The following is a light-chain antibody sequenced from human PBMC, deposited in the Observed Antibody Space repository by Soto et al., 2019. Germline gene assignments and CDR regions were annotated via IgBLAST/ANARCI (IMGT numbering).Light chain of an antibody. V-gene: IGKV3-20*01. CDR2: GAS. J-gene: IGKJ4*01. CDR3: QQYGSSPFT. Sequence: EIVLTQSPGTLSLSPGERATLSCRASQTVSRSALAWYQQKPGQAPRLLIYGASNRATGIPDRFSGSGSGKDFTLTISGLEPEDCEVYYCQQYGSSPFTFGGGAKVDIK. CDR1: QTVSRSA.